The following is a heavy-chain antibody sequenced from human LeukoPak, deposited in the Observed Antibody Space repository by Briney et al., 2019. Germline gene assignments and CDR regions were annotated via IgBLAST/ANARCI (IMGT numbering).Heavy chain of an antibody. J-gene: IGHJ4*02. Sequence: GGSLRLSCAASGFTFSSYEMTWVRQAPGKGLEWVSAISGSGGSTYYADSVKGRFTISRDNSKNTLYLQMNSLRAEDTAVYYCAKDPRNAAAGTFDYWGQGTLVTVSS. CDR2: ISGSGGST. CDR3: AKDPRNAAAGTFDY. V-gene: IGHV3-23*01. CDR1: GFTFSSYE. D-gene: IGHD6-13*01.